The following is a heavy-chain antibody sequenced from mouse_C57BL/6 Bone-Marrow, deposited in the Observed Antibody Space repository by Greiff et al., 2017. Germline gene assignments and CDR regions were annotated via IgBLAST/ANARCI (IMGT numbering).Heavy chain of an antibody. Sequence: QVQLQQPGAELVKPGASVKLSCKASGYTFTSYWMQWVKQRPGQGLEWIGEIDPSDSYTNYNQKFKGKATLTVDTSSSTAYMQRSSLTSEDSAVYYGAREGAYYSNAWFAYWGRGTLVTVSA. CDR2: IDPSDSYT. D-gene: IGHD2-5*01. CDR1: GYTFTSYW. J-gene: IGHJ3*01. CDR3: AREGAYYSNAWFAY. V-gene: IGHV1-50*01.